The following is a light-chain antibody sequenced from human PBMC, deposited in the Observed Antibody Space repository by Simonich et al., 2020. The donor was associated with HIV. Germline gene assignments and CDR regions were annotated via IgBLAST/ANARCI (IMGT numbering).Light chain of an antibody. V-gene: IGKV2D-29*02. CDR3: LQSIQLPRT. CDR2: EVS. J-gene: IGKJ3*01. Sequence: DIVMTQTPLSLPVTPGEPASISCRSSQSLLHSDGKTCLYWYLQEPGQSPQLLIYEVSNRLSGVPDRFSGSGSGTDFTLKISRVEAEDVGVYYCLQSIQLPRTFGPGTKVDIK. CDR1: QSLLHSDGKTC.